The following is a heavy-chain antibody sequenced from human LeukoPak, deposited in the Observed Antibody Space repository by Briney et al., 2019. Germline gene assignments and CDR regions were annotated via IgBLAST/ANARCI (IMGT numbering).Heavy chain of an antibody. Sequence: GGSLRLSCAASGFTFSSYSMNWVRQAPGKGLEWVSSISSSSSYIYYADPVKGRFTISRDNAKNSLYLQMNSLGAEDTAVYYCARDRNLLWFGEQPSFDYWGQGTLVTVSS. V-gene: IGHV3-21*01. D-gene: IGHD3-10*01. CDR1: GFTFSSYS. J-gene: IGHJ4*02. CDR3: ARDRNLLWFGEQPSFDY. CDR2: ISSSSSYI.